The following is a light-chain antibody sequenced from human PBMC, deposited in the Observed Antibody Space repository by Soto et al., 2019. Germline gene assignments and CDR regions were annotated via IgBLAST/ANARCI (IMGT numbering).Light chain of an antibody. Sequence: QSVLTQPPSVSGAPGQGVTISCTGSSFNIGANYDVHWYQHLPGTGPKLLIYANSFRPSGVPDRVSASKSGSSASLAITGLQAEDEADYYCQSYDAGLSAYVFGTGTKLTVL. CDR2: ANS. V-gene: IGLV1-40*01. J-gene: IGLJ1*01. CDR1: SFNIGANYD. CDR3: QSYDAGLSAYV.